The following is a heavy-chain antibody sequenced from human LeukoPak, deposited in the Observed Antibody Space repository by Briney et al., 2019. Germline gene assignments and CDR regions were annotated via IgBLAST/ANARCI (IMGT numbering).Heavy chain of an antibody. J-gene: IGHJ5*02. CDR2: ISTSGST. V-gene: IGHV4-4*07. CDR1: GVSISSSY. Sequence: SETLSLTCTISGVSISSSYWGWIRQPAGEGLEWIGRISTSGSTNYNPSLKSRVTVSVDTSKKQLSLKLTSVTAADTAVYYCARDVSWFDAWGQGTLVTVSS. CDR3: ARDVSWFDA.